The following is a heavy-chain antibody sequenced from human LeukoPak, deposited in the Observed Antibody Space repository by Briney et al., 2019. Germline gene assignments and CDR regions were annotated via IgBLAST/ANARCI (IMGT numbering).Heavy chain of an antibody. J-gene: IGHJ4*02. CDR1: GGSISTYY. CDR3: ARGTKTGNTGYDWNY. Sequence: SETLSLTCTVSGGSISTYYWGWIRQPPGKGLEWIGYIYYSGSTTYNPSLKSRVTISVDTSSNQFSLMLRSVTAADTAVYYCARGTKTGNTGYDWNYWGQGSLVTVSS. D-gene: IGHD5-12*01. V-gene: IGHV4-59*01. CDR2: IYYSGST.